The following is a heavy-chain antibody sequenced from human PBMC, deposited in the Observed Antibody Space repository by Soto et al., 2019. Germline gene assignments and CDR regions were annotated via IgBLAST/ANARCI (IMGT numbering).Heavy chain of an antibody. CDR1: GGTFSSYT. D-gene: IGHD5-12*01. J-gene: IGHJ2*01. Sequence: QVQLVQSGAEVKKPGSSVTVSCKASGGTFSSYTISWVRQAPGQGLEWMGGIIPIFGTANYAQKFQGRVTITADESTSTAYMELSSVRSEETAVYYCARGNHRWLQLWYFDLWGRGTLVTVSS. CDR2: IIPIFGTA. V-gene: IGHV1-69*12. CDR3: ARGNHRWLQLWYFDL.